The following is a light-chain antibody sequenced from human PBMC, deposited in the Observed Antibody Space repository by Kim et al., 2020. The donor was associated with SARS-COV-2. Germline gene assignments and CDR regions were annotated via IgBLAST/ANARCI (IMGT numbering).Light chain of an antibody. Sequence: GESVTISCTGTSSGIGGANNDACYQQHPGKDPKLLIYEVTKRRSGVPDRFSAAKSGDTASLTVVGVRAEDEADDYCCSTAGNHIYVFGTGTNVAVL. CDR3: CSTAGNHIYV. J-gene: IGLJ1*01. V-gene: IGLV2-8*01. CDR2: EVT. CDR1: SSGIGGANN.